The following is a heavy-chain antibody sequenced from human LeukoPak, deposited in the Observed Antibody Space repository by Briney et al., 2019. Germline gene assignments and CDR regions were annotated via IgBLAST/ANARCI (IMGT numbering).Heavy chain of an antibody. CDR3: ANFRGIPTLLL. CDR2: ISGSGGST. V-gene: IGHV3-23*01. J-gene: IGHJ4*02. Sequence: GRSLRLSCVASGFPFSSYAMSWVRQAPGKGLEWVSAISGSGGSTYYADSVKGRFTISRDNSKNTLYLQMNSLRAEDTAVYYCANFRGIPTLLLWGQGTLVTVSS. D-gene: IGHD2-15*01. CDR1: GFPFSSYA.